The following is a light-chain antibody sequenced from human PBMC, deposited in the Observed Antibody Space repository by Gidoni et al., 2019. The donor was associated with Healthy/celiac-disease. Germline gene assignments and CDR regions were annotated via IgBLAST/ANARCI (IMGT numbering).Light chain of an antibody. CDR2: GNS. V-gene: IGLV1-40*01. CDR1: SFNIGAGYD. J-gene: IGLJ2*01. CDR3: QSYDSSLSGSTV. Sequence: QSVLTQPPSVSAAPGPRVTISCTGSSFNIGAGYDVHWYQQLPGTAPKLLIYGNSNRPSGVPDRFSGSKSGTSASLAITGLQAEDEADYYCQSYDSSLSGSTVFGGGTKLTVL.